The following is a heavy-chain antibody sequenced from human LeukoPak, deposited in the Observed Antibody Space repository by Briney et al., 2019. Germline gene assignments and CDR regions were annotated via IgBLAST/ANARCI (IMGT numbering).Heavy chain of an antibody. J-gene: IGHJ6*03. V-gene: IGHV3-21*01. CDR3: ARAQRITMVRGVIPYYMDV. CDR2: ISSSSSYI. Sequence: GGSLRLSCAASGFTFSSYSMNWVRQAPGKGLEWVSSISSSSSYIYYADSVKGRFTISRDNAKNSLYPQMNSLRAEDTAVYYCARAQRITMVRGVIPYYMDVWGKGTTVTVSS. CDR1: GFTFSSYS. D-gene: IGHD3-10*01.